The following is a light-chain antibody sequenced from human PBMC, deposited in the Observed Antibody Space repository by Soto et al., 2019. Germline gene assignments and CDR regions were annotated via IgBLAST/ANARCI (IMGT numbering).Light chain of an antibody. V-gene: IGKV1-12*01. CDR1: QDISGW. Sequence: DIQMTQSPASVSASVGDSVTITCRASQDISGWLAWCQQRPGTAPHLLIYASSTLNSGVSSRFSGSGSGTDFTLTISGLQPEDFSTYFCQETHSFPFTFGPGTRV. CDR3: QETHSFPFT. CDR2: ASS. J-gene: IGKJ3*01.